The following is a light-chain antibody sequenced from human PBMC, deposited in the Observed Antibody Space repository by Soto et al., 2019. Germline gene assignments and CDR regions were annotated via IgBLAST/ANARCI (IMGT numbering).Light chain of an antibody. J-gene: IGKJ1*01. CDR3: QQYSWT. Sequence: EIVLTQSPGTLSLSPGERATLSCRASQSISTHFFAWYQQKPGQAPRLLNYDAFYKAPGIPARFNGSGSGTDFTLTISRLEPEDFAVYYCQQYSWTFGQGTTGEMK. CDR2: DAF. CDR1: QSISTHF. V-gene: IGKV3-20*01.